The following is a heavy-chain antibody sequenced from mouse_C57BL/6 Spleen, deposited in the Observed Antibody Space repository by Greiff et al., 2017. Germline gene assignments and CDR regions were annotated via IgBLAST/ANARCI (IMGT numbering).Heavy chain of an antibody. V-gene: IGHV1-69*01. J-gene: IGHJ4*01. Sequence: QVQLQQPGAELVMPGASVKLSCKASGYTFTSYWMHWVKQRPGQGLEWIGELDPSDSYTNYNQKLKGKSTLTVDKSSSTAYMQLSSLTSDDSAVYYCARRIYYGNSYAMDYWGQGTSVTVSS. CDR1: GYTFTSYW. CDR3: ARRIYYGNSYAMDY. D-gene: IGHD2-1*01. CDR2: LDPSDSYT.